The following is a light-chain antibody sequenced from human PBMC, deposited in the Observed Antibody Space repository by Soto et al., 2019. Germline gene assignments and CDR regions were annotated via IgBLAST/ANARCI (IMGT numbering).Light chain of an antibody. CDR3: TSYTSCITYV. Sequence: QSALTQPASVSGSPGQSITISCTGTSSDVGGYNYVSWYQQHPGKAPKLMIYEVNNRPSGVSNRFSGSKSGNTASLTISGLQAEDEADYYCTSYTSCITYVFGTGTKVTVL. J-gene: IGLJ1*01. CDR1: SSDVGGYNY. V-gene: IGLV2-14*01. CDR2: EVN.